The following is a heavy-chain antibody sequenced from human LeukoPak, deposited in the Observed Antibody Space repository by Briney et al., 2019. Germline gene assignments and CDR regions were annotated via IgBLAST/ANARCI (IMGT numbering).Heavy chain of an antibody. CDR3: ARDIVASVGWFDP. V-gene: IGHV4-34*01. Sequence: PSETLSLTCAVYGGSFSGYYWSWIRQPPGKGLEWIGEINHSGSTNYNPSLKSRVTISVDTSKNQFSLKLSSVTAADTAVYYCARDIVASVGWFDPWGQGTLVTVSS. CDR1: GGSFSGYY. D-gene: IGHD2-15*01. J-gene: IGHJ5*02. CDR2: INHSGST.